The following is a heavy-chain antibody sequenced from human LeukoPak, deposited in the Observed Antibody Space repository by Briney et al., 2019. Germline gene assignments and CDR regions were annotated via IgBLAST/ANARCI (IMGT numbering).Heavy chain of an antibody. Sequence: PGGSLRLSCAAPGFTLNGYWMHWVRQAPGKGLVWVSRINSVGSTTSYADSVRGRFTISRDNSKNTLYLQMNSLRAEDTAVYFCARVATGSYDWFDPWGQGTLVTVSS. CDR1: GFTLNGYW. V-gene: IGHV3-74*01. CDR2: INSVGSTT. J-gene: IGHJ5*02. D-gene: IGHD3-10*01. CDR3: ARVATGSYDWFDP.